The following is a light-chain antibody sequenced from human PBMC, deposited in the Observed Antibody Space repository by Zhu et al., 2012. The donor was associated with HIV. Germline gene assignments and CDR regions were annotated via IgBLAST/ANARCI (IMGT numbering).Light chain of an antibody. CDR3: LESFTTPYT. CDR1: ESISRY. V-gene: IGKV1-9*01. CDR2: DAS. J-gene: IGKJ2*01. Sequence: DVQLTQSPSFLSASVGDRVTITCRASESISRYLAWYQQKPGKAPKLLIYDASTLQSGVPSTFSGSGSGTEFTLTISSLQPEDFAIYYCLESFTTPYTFGQGTNLEI.